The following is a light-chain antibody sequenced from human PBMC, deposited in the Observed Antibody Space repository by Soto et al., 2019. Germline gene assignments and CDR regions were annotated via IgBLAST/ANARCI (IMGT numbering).Light chain of an antibody. CDR2: QVS. CDR1: QSLLYSDGKTY. V-gene: IGKV2-30*01. CDR3: MQPIHWPFT. Sequence: DVVPTQSPVSLPVTLGQPASISCRSSQSLLYSDGKTYLNWFHQRPGQSPRRLIYQVSIRDSGVPVRFSGSGSGTDFTLHISRVEAEDMGVYYCMQPIHWPFTFGPGTKVDIK. J-gene: IGKJ3*01.